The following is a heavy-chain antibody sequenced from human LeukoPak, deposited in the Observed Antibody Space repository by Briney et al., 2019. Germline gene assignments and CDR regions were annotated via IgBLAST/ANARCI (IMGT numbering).Heavy chain of an antibody. J-gene: IGHJ1*01. V-gene: IGHV3-23*01. CDR2: IAPSGGSR. D-gene: IGHD1-20*01. CDR3: AIRGISGTKYFQH. CDR1: GFTFSSSA. Sequence: GGSLRLSCAVSGFTFSSSAMSWVRQVPGKGLEWVSAIAPSGGSREYADSVKGRFTISRDNSKNTLFLQMDGLRDEDMALYYCAIRGISGTKYFQHWGQGTLVTVSS.